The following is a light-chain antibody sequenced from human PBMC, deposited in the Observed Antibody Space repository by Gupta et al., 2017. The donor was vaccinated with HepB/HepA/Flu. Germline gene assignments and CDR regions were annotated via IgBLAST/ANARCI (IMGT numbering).Light chain of an antibody. CDR3: AAWDDSLSVV. Sequence: QSVLTQPPSASGPPGQRVTISCSGSSSNIGSNYVYWYQQHPGTAPKLLIYRNNQRPAGVPDRFSGSKSGTSASLTISGRRAEEEADYYCAAWDDSLSVVFGGGTKLTVL. J-gene: IGLJ2*01. CDR1: SSNIGSNY. CDR2: RNN. V-gene: IGLV1-47*01.